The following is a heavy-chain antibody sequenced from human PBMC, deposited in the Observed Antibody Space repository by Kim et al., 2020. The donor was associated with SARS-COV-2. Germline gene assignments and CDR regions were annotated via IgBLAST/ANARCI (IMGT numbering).Heavy chain of an antibody. CDR3: ARDRRHYDSSGIGA. CDR1: GFTFSSYS. D-gene: IGHD3-22*01. J-gene: IGHJ5*02. CDR2: ISSSSRYI. V-gene: IGHV3-21*01. Sequence: GGSLRLSCAASGFTFSSYSMNWVRQAPGKGLEWVSSISSSSRYIYYADSVKGRFTISRDNAKNSLYLQMNSLRAEDTAVYYCARDRRHYDSSGIGAWGQGTLVTVPS.